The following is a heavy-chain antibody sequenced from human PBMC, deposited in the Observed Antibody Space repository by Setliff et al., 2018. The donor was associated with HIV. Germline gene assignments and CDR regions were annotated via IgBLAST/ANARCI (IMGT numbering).Heavy chain of an antibody. CDR1: GFTFSSYS. V-gene: IGHV3-23*01. Sequence: PGGSLRLSCAASGFTFSSYSMNWVRQAPGKGLEWVSAISSGGEIMFYADSVKGRFTISRDNSKNTLYLQMISLRADDTAVYYCAKSLLVAGNDYWGQGTTVTVSS. CDR2: ISSGGEIM. D-gene: IGHD2-8*02. CDR3: AKSLLVAGNDY. J-gene: IGHJ4*03.